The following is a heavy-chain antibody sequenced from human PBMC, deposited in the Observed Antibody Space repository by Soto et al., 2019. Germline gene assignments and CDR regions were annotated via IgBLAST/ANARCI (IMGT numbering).Heavy chain of an antibody. V-gene: IGHV4-30-2*01. Sequence: TSETLSLTCAVSGGSISSGGYSWSWIRQPPGKGLEWIGYIYHSGSTYYNPSLKSRVTISVDRSKNQFSLKLSSVTAADTAVYYCARATYYYDSSGYPPHWYFDLWGRGTLVTVSS. CDR2: IYHSGST. D-gene: IGHD3-22*01. J-gene: IGHJ2*01. CDR3: ARATYYYDSSGYPPHWYFDL. CDR1: GGSISSGGYS.